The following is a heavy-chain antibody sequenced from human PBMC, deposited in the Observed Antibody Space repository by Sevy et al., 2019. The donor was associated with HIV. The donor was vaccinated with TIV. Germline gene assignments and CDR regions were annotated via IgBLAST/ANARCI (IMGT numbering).Heavy chain of an antibody. CDR1: GFTFSSYA. J-gene: IGHJ6*02. D-gene: IGHD2-2*01. CDR2: ISATGGST. CDR3: AKDRASDYYYGMDV. Sequence: GGSLRLSCAASGFTFSSYAMSWVRQAPGKGLEWVSTISATGGSTYYADSVKGRLTISRDNSKNTLYVQMNSLRAEDTAVYYCAKDRASDYYYGMDVWGQGTTVTASS. V-gene: IGHV3-23*01.